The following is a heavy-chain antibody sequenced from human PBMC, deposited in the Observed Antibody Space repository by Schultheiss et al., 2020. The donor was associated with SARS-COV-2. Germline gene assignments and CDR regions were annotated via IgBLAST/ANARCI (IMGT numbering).Heavy chain of an antibody. J-gene: IGHJ4*02. D-gene: IGHD6-13*01. CDR3: TTGPIQYSSSWYNYFDY. CDR1: GITFSYAW. Sequence: GGSLRLSCAASGITFSYAWMNWVRQAPGKGLEWVGRIKSITDGGATDYAAPVKGRFTISRDDSKNTLYLQMNSLKTEDTAVYYCTTGPIQYSSSWYNYFDYWGQGTLVTVSS. V-gene: IGHV3-15*01. CDR2: IKSITDGGAT.